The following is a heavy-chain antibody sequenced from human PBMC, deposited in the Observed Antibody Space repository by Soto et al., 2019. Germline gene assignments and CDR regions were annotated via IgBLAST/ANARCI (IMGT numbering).Heavy chain of an antibody. J-gene: IGHJ4*02. CDR1: GGSFSGYY. V-gene: IGHV4-34*01. Sequence: SETLSLTCAVYGGSFSGYYWSWIRQPPGKGLEWIGEINHIGSTNYNPSLKSRVTISVDTSKNQFSLKLSSVTAADTAVYYCARGQGSSWYGLFFDYWGQGTLVTVSS. CDR2: INHIGST. CDR3: ARGQGSSWYGLFFDY. D-gene: IGHD6-13*01.